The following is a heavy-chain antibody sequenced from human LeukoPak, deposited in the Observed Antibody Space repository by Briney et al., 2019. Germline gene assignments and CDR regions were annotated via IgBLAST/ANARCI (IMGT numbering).Heavy chain of an antibody. J-gene: IGHJ4*02. V-gene: IGHV3-9*01. D-gene: IGHD2-15*01. CDR1: GFTFDDYA. Sequence: GGSLGLSCAASGFTFDDYAMHWVRQAPGKGLEWVSGISWNSGSIGYADSVKGRFTISRDNSKKMLFLEMSSLGVEDTAVYYCAKARGVVVVAAIDHWGQGTLVTVSS. CDR3: AKARGVVVVAAIDH. CDR2: ISWNSGSI.